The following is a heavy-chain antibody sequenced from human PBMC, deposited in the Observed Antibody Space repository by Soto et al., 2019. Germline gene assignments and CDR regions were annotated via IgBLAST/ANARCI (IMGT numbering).Heavy chain of an antibody. CDR2: IYYSGSI. CDR1: GASVTSDNYY. V-gene: IGHV4-61*01. J-gene: IGHJ4*02. CDR3: TADAGSY. Sequence: SETLSLTCTVSGASVTSDNYYWSWIRQPPGKGLEWIAYIYYSGSINYNSSLKSRVTRSLDTSKKQFSLRLTSVTAADTAVYYCTADAGSYWGQGTLVTV. D-gene: IGHD1-26*01.